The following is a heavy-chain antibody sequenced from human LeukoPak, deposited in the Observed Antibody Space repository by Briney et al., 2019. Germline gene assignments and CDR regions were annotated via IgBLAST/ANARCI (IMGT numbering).Heavy chain of an antibody. CDR1: GFTFSRNW. V-gene: IGHV3-74*01. CDR3: AKIDAY. Sequence: GGSLRLSCAASGFTFSRNWMHWVRQAPGKGLVWVSRINSDGSITNYADSVKGRFTISSDNAKNTLYLQISSLRAEHTAVYYCAKIDAYWGQGTLVTVSS. CDR2: INSDGSIT. J-gene: IGHJ4*02.